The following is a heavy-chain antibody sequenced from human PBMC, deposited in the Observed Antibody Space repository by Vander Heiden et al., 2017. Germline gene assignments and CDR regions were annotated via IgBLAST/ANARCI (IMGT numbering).Heavy chain of an antibody. V-gene: IGHV2-5*02. D-gene: IGHD2-2*01. CDR3: VYNSDTYWSGTSCFVNYFYYYGVDV. Sequence: QITLKESGPTLVKPTQTLTLTCTFSGFSLSTRGVGVGWIRQPPGKALEWLTVIYWDDDKRYSPALRSRVTITKDTSKNQVVLTMTNMAPVDTATYYCVYNSDTYWSGTSCFVNYFYYYGVDVWGQGTTVTVSS. J-gene: IGHJ6*02. CDR1: GFSLSTRGVG. CDR2: IYWDDDK.